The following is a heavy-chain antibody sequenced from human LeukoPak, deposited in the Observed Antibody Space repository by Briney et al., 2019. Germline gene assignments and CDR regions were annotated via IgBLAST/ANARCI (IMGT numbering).Heavy chain of an antibody. Sequence: ASVKVSCKASGYNFPSYGINWVRQAPGQGLEWMGWIRPHTGETNSAQRFQDRVTMTADTSTTTAYMELRSLRFDDTAVYYCARDRGGKGSAIFYWGQGSLVTVSS. J-gene: IGHJ4*02. CDR3: ARDRGGKGSAIFY. D-gene: IGHD2-2*01. CDR1: GYNFPSYG. V-gene: IGHV1-18*01. CDR2: IRPHTGET.